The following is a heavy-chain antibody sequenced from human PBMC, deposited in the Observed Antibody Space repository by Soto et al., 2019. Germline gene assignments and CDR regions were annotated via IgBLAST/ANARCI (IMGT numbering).Heavy chain of an antibody. J-gene: IGHJ4*02. CDR3: ARAMTTVTTIDY. CDR2: IYYSGST. V-gene: IGHV4-39*07. CDR1: GGSISSSSHY. Sequence: SETLSLTCTVSGGSISSSSHYWGWIRQPPGKGLEWIGSIYYSGSTYYNPSLKSRVTISVDTSKNQFSLKLSSVTAADTAVYYCARAMTTVTTIDYWGQGTLVTVSS. D-gene: IGHD4-17*01.